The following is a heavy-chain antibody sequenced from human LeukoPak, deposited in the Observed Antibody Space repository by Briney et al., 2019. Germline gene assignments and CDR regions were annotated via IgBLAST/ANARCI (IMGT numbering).Heavy chain of an antibody. V-gene: IGHV3-7*03. CDR1: GFTFSSYW. CDR2: IKQDGSEK. Sequence: GGSLRLSCAASGFTFSSYWMSWVRQAPGKGLEWVANIKQDGSEKYYVDSVKGRFTISRDDAKNSLYLQMNSLRAEDTAVYYCARDEQLDNYYYYYGMDVWGQGTTVTVSS. CDR3: ARDEQLDNYYYYYGMDV. J-gene: IGHJ6*02. D-gene: IGHD6-13*01.